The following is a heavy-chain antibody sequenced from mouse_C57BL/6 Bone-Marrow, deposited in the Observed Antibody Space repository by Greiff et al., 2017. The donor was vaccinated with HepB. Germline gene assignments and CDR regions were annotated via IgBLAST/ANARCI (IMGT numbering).Heavy chain of an antibody. Sequence: ESGPGLVKPSQSLSLTCSVTGYSITSGYYWNWIRQFPGNKLEWMGYISYDGSNNYNPSLKNRISITRDTSKNQFFLKLNSVTTEDTATYYCARGPSYDYDVDYWGQGTTLTVSS. D-gene: IGHD2-4*01. V-gene: IGHV3-6*01. CDR3: ARGPSYDYDVDY. J-gene: IGHJ2*01. CDR2: ISYDGSN. CDR1: GYSITSGYY.